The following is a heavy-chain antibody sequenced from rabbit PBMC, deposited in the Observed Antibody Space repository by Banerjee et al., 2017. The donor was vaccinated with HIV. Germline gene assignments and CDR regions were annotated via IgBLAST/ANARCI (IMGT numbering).Heavy chain of an antibody. D-gene: IGHD4-1*01. CDR1: GVSFSDKDV. Sequence: QSLEESGGDLVKPEGSLTLTCKASGVSFSDKDVMCWVRQAPGKGLEWIACINTITGKSVYASWAKGRFIMSRTSSTTVTLQMTSLTAADTATYFCARDVTNYYIIRLDLWGPGTLVTVS. V-gene: IGHV1S40*01. J-gene: IGHJ3*01. CDR2: INTITGKS. CDR3: ARDVTNYYIIRLDL.